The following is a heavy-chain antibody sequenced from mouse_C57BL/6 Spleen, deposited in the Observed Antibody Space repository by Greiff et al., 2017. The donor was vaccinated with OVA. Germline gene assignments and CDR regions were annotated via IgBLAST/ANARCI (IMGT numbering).Heavy chain of an antibody. CDR3: AASIEGAMDD. CDR1: GYAFSSYW. Sequence: VQLQQPGPELVKPGASVTISCKASGYAFSSYWMNWVKQRPGQGLEWIGRIYPGDGDTHYNGKFKGKATLTADKSSSTAYMQLSSLTSEVSAVYFCAASIEGAMDDWGQGTSVTVSS. V-gene: IGHV1-82*01. D-gene: IGHD2-12*01. CDR2: IYPGDGDT. J-gene: IGHJ4*01.